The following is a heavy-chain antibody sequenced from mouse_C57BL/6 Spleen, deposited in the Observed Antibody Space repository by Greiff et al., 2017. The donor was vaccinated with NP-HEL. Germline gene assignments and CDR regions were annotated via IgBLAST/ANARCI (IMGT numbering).Heavy chain of an antibody. CDR1: GYTFTSYG. V-gene: IGHV1-81*01. Sequence: VQLQQSGAELARPGASVKLSCKASGYTFTSYGISWVKQRTGQGLEWIGEIYPRSGNTYYNEKFKGKATLTADKSSSTAYMELRSLTSEDSAVYFWARPYVYDDPYAMDYWGQGTSVTVSS. D-gene: IGHD2-2*01. CDR2: IYPRSGNT. J-gene: IGHJ4*01. CDR3: ARPYVYDDPYAMDY.